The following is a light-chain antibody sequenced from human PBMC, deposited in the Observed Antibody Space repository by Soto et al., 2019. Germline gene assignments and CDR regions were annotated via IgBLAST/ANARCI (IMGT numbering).Light chain of an antibody. CDR2: SGS. J-gene: IGKJ4*01. V-gene: IGKV2-28*01. CDR3: MQALQTPVT. Sequence: DIVLTQSSLSLPVTPGEPASISCRSSQSLLHSDGYNCLDWYMQKPGQSPQLLIYSGSHRASGVPDRFSGSGSGTDFTLKISRVEAEDVGVYYCMQALQTPVTFGGGTKVDIK. CDR1: QSLLHSDGYNC.